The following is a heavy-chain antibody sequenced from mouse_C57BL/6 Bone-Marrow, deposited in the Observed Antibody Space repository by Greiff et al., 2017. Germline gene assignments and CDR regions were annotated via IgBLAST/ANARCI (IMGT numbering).Heavy chain of an antibody. CDR1: GFNIKHTY. J-gene: IGHJ4*01. CDR3: ARPLNWARAMDD. CDR2: IAPANGNT. Sequence: VQLQQSVAELVRPGASVKLSCTASGFNIKHTYMHWVKQRPEQGLEWIGRIAPANGNTKYAPKFQGKATITADTSSNTAYLQLSSLTSEDTAIYNWARPLNWARAMDDWGKGTSVTVSS. D-gene: IGHD4-1*02. V-gene: IGHV14-3*01.